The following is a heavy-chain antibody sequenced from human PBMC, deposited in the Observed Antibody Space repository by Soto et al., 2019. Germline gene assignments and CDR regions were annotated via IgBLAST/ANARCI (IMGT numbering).Heavy chain of an antibody. CDR3: ARERYYDFWSGYYFDY. CDR2: ISSCGSTI. CDR1: GFTFSDYY. D-gene: IGHD3-3*01. Sequence: GGSLRLSCAASGFTFSDYYMSWIRQAPGKGLEWVSYISSCGSTIYYADSVKGRFTISRDNAKNSLYLQMNSLRAEDTAVYYCARERYYDFWSGYYFDYWGQGTLVTVSS. V-gene: IGHV3-11*01. J-gene: IGHJ4*02.